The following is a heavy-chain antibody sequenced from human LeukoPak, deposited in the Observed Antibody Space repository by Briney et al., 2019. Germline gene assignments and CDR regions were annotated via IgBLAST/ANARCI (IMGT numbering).Heavy chain of an antibody. CDR3: ARTLRSGSGWYCDY. Sequence: ASVTVSCKASGGTFSTSAISWVRQAPGQGLGWMGRIIPILGMPNYAQKFQGRVAITADKSTSTAYMELSSLRSEDTAVYYCARTLRSGSGWYCDYWGQGTLVTVSS. CDR2: IIPILGMP. J-gene: IGHJ4*02. CDR1: GGTFSTSA. V-gene: IGHV1-69*04. D-gene: IGHD6-19*01.